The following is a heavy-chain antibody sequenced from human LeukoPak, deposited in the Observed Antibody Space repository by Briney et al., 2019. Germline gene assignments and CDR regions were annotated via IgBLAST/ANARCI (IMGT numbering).Heavy chain of an antibody. D-gene: IGHD3-10*01. J-gene: IGHJ4*02. CDR3: ARDQPGLLWFGEFYFDY. CDR2: IKQDGSEK. V-gene: IGHV3-7*01. Sequence: GGSLRLSCAASGFTFSSYWMSWVRQAPGKGLEWVANIKQDGSEKYYVDSVKGRFTISRDNAKNSLYLQMNSLRAEDTAVYYCARDQPGLLWFGEFYFDYRGQGTLCTASS. CDR1: GFTFSSYW.